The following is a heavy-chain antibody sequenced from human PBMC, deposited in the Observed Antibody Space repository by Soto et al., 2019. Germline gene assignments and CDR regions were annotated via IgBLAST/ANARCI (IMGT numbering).Heavy chain of an antibody. Sequence: EVQLLESGGDLVQTGGSLRLSCAAPEFTFTNYAMGWVRQAPGKGLEWVSVISGSGGSTYYADSVKGRFTISRDNSKNTLYLQMNSLRADDTAVYYCAKAGGDCSGGSCYSGFFHYWGQGTLVTVSS. D-gene: IGHD2-15*01. CDR2: ISGSGGST. CDR1: EFTFTNYA. J-gene: IGHJ4*02. CDR3: AKAGGDCSGGSCYSGFFHY. V-gene: IGHV3-23*01.